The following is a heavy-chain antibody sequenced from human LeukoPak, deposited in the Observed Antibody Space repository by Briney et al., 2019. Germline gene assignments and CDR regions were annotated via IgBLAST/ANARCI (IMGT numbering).Heavy chain of an antibody. CDR3: AKDMAYDILTGYYEY. D-gene: IGHD3-9*01. Sequence: PGGSLRLSCAAPGFTFDDYAMHWVRQAPGKGLEWVSGISWNSGSIGYADSVKGRFTISRDNAKNSLYLQMNSLRAEDMALYYCAKDMAYDILTGYYEYWGQGTLVTVSS. V-gene: IGHV3-9*03. CDR2: ISWNSGSI. CDR1: GFTFDDYA. J-gene: IGHJ4*02.